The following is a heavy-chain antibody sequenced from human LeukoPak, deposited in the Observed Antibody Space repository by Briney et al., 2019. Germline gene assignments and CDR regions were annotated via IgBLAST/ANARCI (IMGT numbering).Heavy chain of an antibody. J-gene: IGHJ3*02. CDR2: ISGSGGST. CDR1: GFTFSSYS. Sequence: GGSLRLSCAASGFTFSSYSMNWVRQAPGKGLEWVSAISGSGGSTYYADSVKGRFTISRDNSKNTLYLQMNSLRAEDTAVYYCANDNGRSGAFDISGQGTMVTVSS. D-gene: IGHD1-26*01. CDR3: ANDNGRSGAFDI. V-gene: IGHV3-23*01.